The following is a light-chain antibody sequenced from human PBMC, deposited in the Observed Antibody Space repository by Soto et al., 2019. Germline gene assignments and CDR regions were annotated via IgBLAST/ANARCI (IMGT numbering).Light chain of an antibody. CDR1: QGIRSY. J-gene: IGKJ4*01. Sequence: DIQLTQSPSFLSAPVGDRVTITCRASQGIRSYLSWYQEKPGKAPNLLIYAASTLQSGVPSRFSGSGSGTAFTLTISSLQPEDFATYYCQQLNSYPLTFGGGTKVEI. V-gene: IGKV1-9*01. CDR2: AAS. CDR3: QQLNSYPLT.